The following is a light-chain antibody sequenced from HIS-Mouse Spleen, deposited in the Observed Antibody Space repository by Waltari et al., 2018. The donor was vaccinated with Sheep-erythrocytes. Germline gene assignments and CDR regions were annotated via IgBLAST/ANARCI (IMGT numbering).Light chain of an antibody. Sequence: EIVLTQSPGTLSLSPGERATLSCRASQSVSSSYLAWYQQKPGQAPRLLIDGASSRATVIPCRFSGSGSGTGFTLTISRLGPEDFAVYYCQQYGRSLRTFGQGTKVEFK. J-gene: IGKJ1*01. CDR2: GAS. CDR3: QQYGRSLRT. CDR1: QSVSSSY. V-gene: IGKV3-20*01.